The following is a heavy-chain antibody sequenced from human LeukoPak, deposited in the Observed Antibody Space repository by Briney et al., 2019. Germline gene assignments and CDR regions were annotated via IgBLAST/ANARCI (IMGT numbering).Heavy chain of an antibody. CDR1: GDSVSSDSAA. Sequence: HSQTLSLTCAISGDSVSSDSAAWHWIRQSPSSGLEWLGRTYYRSKWYNNYAVSVKSRITINPDTSKNQFSLQLNSVTPEDTAVXXXXXXXXXTSGRHFDYWGQGALVTVSS. CDR3: XXXXXXTSGRHFDY. J-gene: IGHJ4*02. CDR2: TYYRSKWYN. V-gene: IGHV6-1*01. D-gene: IGHD1-1*01.